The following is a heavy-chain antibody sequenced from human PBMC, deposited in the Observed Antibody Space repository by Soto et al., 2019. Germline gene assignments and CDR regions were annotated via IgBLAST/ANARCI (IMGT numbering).Heavy chain of an antibody. CDR2: TYYRSKWYN. J-gene: IGHJ6*03. CDR3: ARLLEGFSNRAFYYYYYMDV. V-gene: IGHV6-1*01. Sequence: SQTLSLTCAISGDSVSSNSAAWNWIRQSPSRGLEWLGRTYYRSKWYNDYAVSVKSRITINPDTSKNQFSLQLNSVTPEDTAVYYCARLLEGFSNRAFYYYYYMDVGGKGTTVTVPS. D-gene: IGHD4-4*01. CDR1: GDSVSSNSAA.